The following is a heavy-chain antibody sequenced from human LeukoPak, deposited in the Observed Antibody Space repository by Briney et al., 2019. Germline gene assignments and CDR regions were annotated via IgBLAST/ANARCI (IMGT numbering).Heavy chain of an antibody. V-gene: IGHV3-23*01. Sequence: GGSLRLSCAASGFTFSNYAMSWVRQTPGKGLECVSVVTGSGGDTYYTGSVNGRFTISRDDSKNTLYLQMNSLRAEDTAVYYCARGTLEHCSGASCYPLDSWGQGTLVTVSS. CDR3: ARGTLEHCSGASCYPLDS. CDR1: GFTFSNYA. J-gene: IGHJ5*01. D-gene: IGHD2-15*01. CDR2: VTGSGGDT.